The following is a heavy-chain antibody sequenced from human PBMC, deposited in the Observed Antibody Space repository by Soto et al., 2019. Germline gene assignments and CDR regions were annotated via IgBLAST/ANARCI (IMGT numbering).Heavy chain of an antibody. Sequence: ASLKVSCKASGYTFTSYAMHWVRQAPGQRLEWMGWINAGNGNTKYSQKFQGRVTITRDTSASTAYMELSSLRSEDTAIYYCARGFRGDAADWFDPWGQGTLVTVSS. CDR3: ARGFRGDAADWFDP. CDR1: GYTFTSYA. CDR2: INAGNGNT. V-gene: IGHV1-3*01. J-gene: IGHJ5*02. D-gene: IGHD2-21*01.